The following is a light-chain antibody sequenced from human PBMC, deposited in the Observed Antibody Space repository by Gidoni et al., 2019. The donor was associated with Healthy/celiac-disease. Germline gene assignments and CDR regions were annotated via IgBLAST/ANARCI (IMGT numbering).Light chain of an antibody. Sequence: DIQLTQSPPSLSASVGDRVTITCQASQDISNYLNWYQQKPGKAPKRLIYDASNLETGVPSRFSGSGSGTDFTFTISSLQPEDIATYYCQQYDNLFTFGPGTKVDIK. V-gene: IGKV1-33*01. CDR1: QDISNY. J-gene: IGKJ3*01. CDR3: QQYDNLFT. CDR2: DAS.